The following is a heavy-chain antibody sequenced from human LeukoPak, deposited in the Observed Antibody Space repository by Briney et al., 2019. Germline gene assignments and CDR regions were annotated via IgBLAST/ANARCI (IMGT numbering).Heavy chain of an antibody. D-gene: IGHD4-17*01. V-gene: IGHV3-21*01. CDR2: ISSSSSYI. Sequence: AGGSLRLSYAASGFTFSSYSMNWVRQAPGKGLEWFSSISSSSSYIYYADSVKGRFTISRDNAKNSLYLQMNSLRAEDTAVYYCARDDPGGYGGYPHWGQGTLVTVSS. CDR3: ARDDPGGYGGYPH. CDR1: GFTFSSYS. J-gene: IGHJ4*02.